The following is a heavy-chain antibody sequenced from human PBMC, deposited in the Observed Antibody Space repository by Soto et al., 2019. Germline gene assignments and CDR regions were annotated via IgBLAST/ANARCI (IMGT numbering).Heavy chain of an antibody. V-gene: IGHV4-59*01. Sequence: SETLSLTCTVSGGSISSYYWSWIRQPPGKGLEWIGYIYYSGSTNYNPSLKSRVTISVDTSKNQFSLKLSSVTAADTAVYYCARGVGATTPEYFQHWGQGTLVTVSS. CDR3: ARGVGATTPEYFQH. CDR2: IYYSGST. J-gene: IGHJ1*01. D-gene: IGHD1-26*01. CDR1: GGSISSYY.